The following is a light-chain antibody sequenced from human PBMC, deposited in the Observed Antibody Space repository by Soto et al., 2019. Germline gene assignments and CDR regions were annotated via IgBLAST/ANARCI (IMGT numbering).Light chain of an antibody. Sequence: LQFTPSPSFLSASVGDRVTIPFRVSQGISSYLAWYQQKPGKAPKLLIYAASTLQSGVPSRFSGSGSGTEFTLTISSLQPEDFATYYCQQLNSYPLTFGGGTKVDIK. CDR1: QGISSY. CDR2: AAS. V-gene: IGKV1-9*01. CDR3: QQLNSYPLT. J-gene: IGKJ4*01.